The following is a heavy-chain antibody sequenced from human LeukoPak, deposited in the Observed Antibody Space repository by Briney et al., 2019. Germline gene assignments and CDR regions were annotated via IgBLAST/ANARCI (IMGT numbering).Heavy chain of an antibody. CDR3: ARESGGATNVDY. CDR2: IKQDGSEK. V-gene: IGHV3-7*01. J-gene: IGHJ4*02. CDR1: GFPFSSYW. D-gene: IGHD1-26*01. Sequence: GGSLRLSCAASGFPFSSYWMSWVRQAPGKGLEWVANIKQDGSEKYYVDSVKGRFTISRDNAKNSLYLQMNSLRAEDTAVYYCARESGGATNVDYWGQGTLVTVSS.